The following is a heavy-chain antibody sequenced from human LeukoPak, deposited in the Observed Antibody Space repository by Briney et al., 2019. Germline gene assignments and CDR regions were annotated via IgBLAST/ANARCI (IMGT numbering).Heavy chain of an antibody. CDR3: TGNYYGSGSYADFDY. V-gene: IGHV3-73*01. J-gene: IGHJ4*02. D-gene: IGHD3-10*01. CDR2: IRSTANGYAT. Sequence: GGSLRLSCAASGFTFSNYGMHWVRQASGKGLEWAGRIRSTANGYATAYAASVKGRFTISRDDSKNTAYLQMDSVKTEDTAVYYCTGNYYGSGSYADFDYWGQGTLVTVSS. CDR1: GFTFSNYG.